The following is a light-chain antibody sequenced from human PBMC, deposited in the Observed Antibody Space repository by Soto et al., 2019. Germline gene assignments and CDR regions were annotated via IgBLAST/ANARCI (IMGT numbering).Light chain of an antibody. CDR3: QQLNSYPIT. CDR1: QSISSW. Sequence: DIQMTQSPSTLSASVGDRVTITCRASQSISSWLAWYQQKPGKAPKLLIYDASSLESGVPSRFSGSGSGTDFTLTISSLQPEDFATYFCQQLNSYPITFGQGTRLEIK. CDR2: DAS. J-gene: IGKJ5*01. V-gene: IGKV1-5*01.